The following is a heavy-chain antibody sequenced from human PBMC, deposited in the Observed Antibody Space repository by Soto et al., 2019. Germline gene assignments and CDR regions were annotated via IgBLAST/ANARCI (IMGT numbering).Heavy chain of an antibody. V-gene: IGHV3-11*01. CDR2: ISTSGTTI. J-gene: IGHJ6*02. CDR1: GLTFSDYT. Sequence: QVQLVESGGGLVKPGGSLRLPLAASGLTFSDYTMTWIRQAPGKGLEWVSSISTSGTTIYYADPVKGRFTISRDNAKNSLYLQMNSLRAEDTAVYYCARGASDPQYYGMDVGGQGTTVTVSS. CDR3: ARGASDPQYYGMDV.